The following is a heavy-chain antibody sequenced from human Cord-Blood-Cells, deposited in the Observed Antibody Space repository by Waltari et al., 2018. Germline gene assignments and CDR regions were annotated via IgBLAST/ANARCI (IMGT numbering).Heavy chain of an antibody. J-gene: IGHJ3*02. CDR3: ARGITGTTVDAFDI. V-gene: IGHV1-2*04. CDR1: GYTFTGYY. CDR2: INPNSGGT. D-gene: IGHD1-7*01. Sequence: QVQLVQSGAEVKKPGASVKVSCKASGYTFTGYYMHWVRQAPGQGREWMGGINPNSGGTNYAQKFQGWVTMTRDTSISTAYMELSRLRSDDAAVYYCARGITGTTVDAFDIWGQGTMVTVSS.